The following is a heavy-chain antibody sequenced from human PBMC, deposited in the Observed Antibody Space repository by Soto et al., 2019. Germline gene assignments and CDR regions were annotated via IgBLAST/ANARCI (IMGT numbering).Heavy chain of an antibody. CDR3: ARVAYCGGDCYVYYYYGMDV. J-gene: IGHJ6*02. V-gene: IGHV3-30*04. CDR1: GFTFSSYA. D-gene: IGHD2-21*02. CDR2: ISYDGSNK. Sequence: GGSLRLSCAASGFTFSSYAMHWVRQAPGKGLEWVAVISYDGSNKYYADSVKGRFTISRDNSKNTLYQQMNSLRAEDTAVYYCARVAYCGGDCYVYYYYGMDVWGQGTTVTVSS.